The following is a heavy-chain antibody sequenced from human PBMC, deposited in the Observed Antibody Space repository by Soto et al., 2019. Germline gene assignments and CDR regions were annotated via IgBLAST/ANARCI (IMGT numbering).Heavy chain of an antibody. CDR1: GGSISPYY. J-gene: IGHJ4*02. D-gene: IGHD3-3*01. V-gene: IGHV4-4*07. CDR3: ARGVMVIIPTDTAWAY. Sequence: AETLSHTCTLSGGSISPYYWSWIRQPAGKGLEWIGRIYASGSTNYNPSLKSRVTMSVATSKNQFSLKLSSVTAADTAVYYCARGVMVIIPTDTAWAYWGQGTLVTVS. CDR2: IYASGST.